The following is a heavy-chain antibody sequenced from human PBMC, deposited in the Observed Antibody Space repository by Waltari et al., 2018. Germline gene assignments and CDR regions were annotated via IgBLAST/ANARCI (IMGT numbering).Heavy chain of an antibody. CDR2: IKQDGSEK. CDR1: GFPFSSHW. Sequence: EVQLVASGGGLVQPGGSLRLSGEASGFPFSSHWTSWVRRAPGKGLEWVANIKQDGSEKYYVDSVKGRFTISRDNAKNSLYLQMNSLRAEDTAVYYCARDARYSSSWPDYWGQGTLVTVSS. V-gene: IGHV3-7*01. CDR3: ARDARYSSSWPDY. J-gene: IGHJ4*02. D-gene: IGHD6-13*01.